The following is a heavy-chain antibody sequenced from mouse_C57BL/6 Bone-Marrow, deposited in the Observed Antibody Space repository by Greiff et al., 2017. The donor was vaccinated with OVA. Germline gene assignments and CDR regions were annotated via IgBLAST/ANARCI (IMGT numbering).Heavy chain of an antibody. CDR2: IDPETGGT. V-gene: IGHV1-15*01. CDR3: TRGYSNYYAMDY. Sequence: VKLQESGAELVRPGASVTLSCKASGYTFTDYEMHWVKQTPVHGLEWIGAIDPETGGTAYNQKFKGKAILTADKSSSTAYRELRSLTSEDSAVYYCTRGYSNYYAMDYWGQGTSVTVSS. CDR1: GYTFTDYE. J-gene: IGHJ4*01. D-gene: IGHD2-5*01.